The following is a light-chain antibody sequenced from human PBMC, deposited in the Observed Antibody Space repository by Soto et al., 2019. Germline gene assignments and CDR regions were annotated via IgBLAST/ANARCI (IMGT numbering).Light chain of an antibody. Sequence: DIPMTQSPSTLSASVGDRVTITCPASQSISSWLAWYQHKPGKAPKLLIYKASTLESGVPSRFSGSGSETEFTLTISSLQPDDSATYYCQPYNSYSRTFGQGTKVDIK. CDR1: QSISSW. CDR3: QPYNSYSRT. CDR2: KAS. J-gene: IGKJ1*01. V-gene: IGKV1-5*03.